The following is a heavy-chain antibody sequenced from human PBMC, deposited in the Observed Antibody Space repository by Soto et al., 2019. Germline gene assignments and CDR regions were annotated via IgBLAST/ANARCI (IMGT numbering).Heavy chain of an antibody. CDR1: GFTFSNYA. D-gene: IGHD2-15*01. J-gene: IGHJ4*02. Sequence: PVGSLRLSCAASGFTFSNYAMSWVRQAPGKGLEWVSGISVSGGSTYYADSVKGRFTISRDNSKNTLYVQMNSLRVDDTAVYYCAKDAGSVCSGGSCYFQALDSCGQGTLVTVSS. V-gene: IGHV3-23*01. CDR2: ISVSGGST. CDR3: AKDAGSVCSGGSCYFQALDS.